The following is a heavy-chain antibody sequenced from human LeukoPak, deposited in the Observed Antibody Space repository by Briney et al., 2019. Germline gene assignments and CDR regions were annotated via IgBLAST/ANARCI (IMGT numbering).Heavy chain of an antibody. D-gene: IGHD4-17*01. J-gene: IGHJ5*02. CDR1: GFSLSTSEMC. CDR2: IDSDDDK. CDR3: ARTHRYGDYWNWFDP. V-gene: IGHV2-70*11. Sequence: SGPALVKPTQTLTLTCSFSGFSLSTSEMCVNWIRQPPGKALEWLARIDSDDDKYYSTSMKTRLTISKDTSKNQVVLTMTNMDPVDTATYYCARTHRYGDYWNWFDPWGQGTLVTVSS.